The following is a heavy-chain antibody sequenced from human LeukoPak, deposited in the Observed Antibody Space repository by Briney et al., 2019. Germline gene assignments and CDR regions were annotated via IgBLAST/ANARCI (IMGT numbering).Heavy chain of an antibody. CDR3: ARATRFGGVIVPSLGY. Sequence: KPSETLSLTCTVPGGSISSGSYYWSWIRQPAGKGLEWIGRIYTSGSTNYNPSLKSRVTISVDTSKNQFSLKLSSVTAADTAVYYCARATRFGGVIVPSLGYWGQGTLVTVSS. V-gene: IGHV4-61*02. J-gene: IGHJ4*02. D-gene: IGHD3-16*02. CDR1: GGSISSGSYY. CDR2: IYTSGST.